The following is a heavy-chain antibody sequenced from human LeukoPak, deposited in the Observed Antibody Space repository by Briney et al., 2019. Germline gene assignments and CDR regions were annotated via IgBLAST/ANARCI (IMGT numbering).Heavy chain of an antibody. Sequence: GGSLRLYCAASGFTFSSYDMQWVRQATGKGLEWVSAIGTAGDTYYPGSVKGRFTISRENAKNSLYLQMNSLRAGDTAVYYCAREWADKYGMDVWGQGTTVTVSS. D-gene: IGHD1-26*01. CDR3: AREWADKYGMDV. V-gene: IGHV3-13*01. CDR2: IGTAGDT. J-gene: IGHJ6*02. CDR1: GFTFSSYD.